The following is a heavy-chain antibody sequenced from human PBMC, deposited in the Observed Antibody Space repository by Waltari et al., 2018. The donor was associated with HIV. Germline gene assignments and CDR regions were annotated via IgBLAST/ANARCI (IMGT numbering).Heavy chain of an antibody. J-gene: IGHJ6*02. Sequence: QLQLVQSGAEVKKPGASVKVSCKASGYTFTSFYIHWVRLAPGQGLEWMGIINPSGGTTRYEQKFQGRVTMTRDTSTRTVYMELSSLRSEDTAVYYCARDEGGGEYNDFWSGLDYYGMDVWGQGTTVTVSS. D-gene: IGHD3-3*01. CDR2: INPSGGTT. CDR3: ARDEGGGEYNDFWSGLDYYGMDV. V-gene: IGHV1-46*01. CDR1: GYTFTSFY.